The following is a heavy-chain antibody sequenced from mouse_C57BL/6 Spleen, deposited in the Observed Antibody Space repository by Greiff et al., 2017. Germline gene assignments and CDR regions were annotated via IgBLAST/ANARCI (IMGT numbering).Heavy chain of an antibody. CDR2: ILPGSGST. V-gene: IGHV1-9*01. CDR3: AILGSYYAMDY. Sequence: VQGVESGAELMKPGASVKLSCKATGYTFTGYWMEWVKQRPGHGLEWVGEILPGSGSTKYNEKFKGKATFNADKTSNTAYMQLSSLTTEDSAIYYCAILGSYYAMDYWGQGTSVTVSS. J-gene: IGHJ4*01. CDR1: GYTFTGYW.